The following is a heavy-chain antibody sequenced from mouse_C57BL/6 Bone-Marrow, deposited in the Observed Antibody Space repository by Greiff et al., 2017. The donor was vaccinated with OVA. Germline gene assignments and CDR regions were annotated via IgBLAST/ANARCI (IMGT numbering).Heavy chain of an antibody. V-gene: IGHV1-5*01. CDR1: GYTFPSYW. Sequence: DVKLQESGPVLARPGASVTMSCKTSGYTFPSYWKHWVNKRPGQGLAWIGAIYPGNSDTHYNQPLKGKAKLTAVTSASTAYMYLSSLTNEDSAVYYCTRRGIYGNYAWFAYWGQGTLVTVSA. CDR3: TRRGIYGNYAWFAY. D-gene: IGHD2-1*01. CDR2: IYPGNSDT. J-gene: IGHJ3*01.